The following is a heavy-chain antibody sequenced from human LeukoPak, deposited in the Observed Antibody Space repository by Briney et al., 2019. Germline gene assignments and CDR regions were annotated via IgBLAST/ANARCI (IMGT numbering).Heavy chain of an antibody. CDR2: ISSSGSTI. J-gene: IGHJ6*02. Sequence: GGSLRLSCAASGFIFSDYYMSWIRQAPGKGLEWVSYISSSGSTIYYADSVKGRFTISRDNAKNSLYLQMNSLRAEDTAVYYCAREMYYDFWSGYRTRYYYGMDVWGQGTTVTVSS. D-gene: IGHD3-3*01. CDR3: AREMYYDFWSGYRTRYYYGMDV. CDR1: GFIFSDYY. V-gene: IGHV3-11*01.